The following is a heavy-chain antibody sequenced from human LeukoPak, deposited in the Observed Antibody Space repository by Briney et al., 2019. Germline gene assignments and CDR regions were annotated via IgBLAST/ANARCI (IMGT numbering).Heavy chain of an antibody. CDR3: ARDQYYYGSGSYSPDAFGI. D-gene: IGHD3-10*01. CDR1: GYTFTNYG. CDR2: ISAYNGNT. J-gene: IGHJ3*02. Sequence: GASVKVSCKASGYTFTNYGISWVRQAPGQGLEWMGWISAYNGNTNYAQKLQGRVTMTTDTSTSTAYMELRSLRSDDTAVYYCARDQYYYGSGSYSPDAFGIWGQGTMVTVSS. V-gene: IGHV1-18*01.